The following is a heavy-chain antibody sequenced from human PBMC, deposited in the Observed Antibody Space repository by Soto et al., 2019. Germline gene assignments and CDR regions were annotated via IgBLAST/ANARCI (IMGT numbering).Heavy chain of an antibody. J-gene: IGHJ6*02. V-gene: IGHV1-18*01. CDR2: ISPYTGNT. Sequence: QVQLVQSGDEVKKPGASVKVSCKASGYIFVNYGIAWVRQAPGQGLEWMGWISPYTGNTHSATKVQCRLTMTTDTSTSTAYMHLGSLTSDDTAVYYCVMVDNYVTPTPQDVWGQGTTVTVSS. D-gene: IGHD3-16*01. CDR3: VMVDNYVTPTPQDV. CDR1: GYIFVNYG.